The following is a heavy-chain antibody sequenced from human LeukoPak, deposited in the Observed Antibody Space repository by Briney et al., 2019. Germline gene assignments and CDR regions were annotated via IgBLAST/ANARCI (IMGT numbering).Heavy chain of an antibody. Sequence: GPLRLSCAASGFTFSSYVMHWIRQPPGKGLEWIGEINHSGSTNYNPSLKSRVTISVDTSKNQFSLKLSSVTAADTALYYCARDSWDILTGYYSLPYYFDYWGQGTLVTVSS. CDR3: ARDSWDILTGYYSLPYYFDY. V-gene: IGHV4-34*01. CDR1: GFTFSSYV. J-gene: IGHJ4*02. CDR2: INHSGST. D-gene: IGHD3-9*01.